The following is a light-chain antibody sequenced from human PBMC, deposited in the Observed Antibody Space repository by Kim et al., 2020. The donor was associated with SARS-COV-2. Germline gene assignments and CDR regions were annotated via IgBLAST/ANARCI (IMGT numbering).Light chain of an antibody. Sequence: GQRITLSFSETNSNIVSNTVNWYQQLPGTAPKLLIYSNNQRPSGVPDRFSGSKSGTSASLAISGFQSEDEADYYCAAWDDSLNAYVFGTGTKVTVL. V-gene: IGLV1-44*01. CDR1: NSNIVSNT. CDR2: SNN. CDR3: AAWDDSLNAYV. J-gene: IGLJ1*01.